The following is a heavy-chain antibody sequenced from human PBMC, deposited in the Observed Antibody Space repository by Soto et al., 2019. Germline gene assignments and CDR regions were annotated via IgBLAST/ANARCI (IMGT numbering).Heavy chain of an antibody. V-gene: IGHV4-30-4*01. CDR2: IYYSGST. Sequence: SETLSLTCTVSGGSISSGDYYWSWLRQPPGKGLEWIGYIYYSGSTYYNPSLKSRVTISVDTSKNQFSLKLSSVTAAYTAVYYCAREATIAARLDSWGQGTLVTVSS. CDR1: GGSISSGDYY. CDR3: AREATIAARLDS. D-gene: IGHD6-6*01. J-gene: IGHJ4*02.